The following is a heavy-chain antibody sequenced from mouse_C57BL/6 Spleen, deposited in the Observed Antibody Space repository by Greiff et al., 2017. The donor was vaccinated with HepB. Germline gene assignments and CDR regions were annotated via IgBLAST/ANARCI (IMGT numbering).Heavy chain of an antibody. Sequence: EVQGVESGPELVKPGASVKISCKASGYSFTGYYMHWVKQSHGNILDWIGYIYPYNGVSSYNQKFKGKATLTVDKSSSTAYMELRSLTSEDSAVYYCARETSYYSNYVWYFDVWGTGTTVTVSS. CDR3: ARETSYYSNYVWYFDV. J-gene: IGHJ1*03. CDR2: IYPYNGVS. CDR1: GYSFTGYY. D-gene: IGHD2-5*01. V-gene: IGHV1-31*01.